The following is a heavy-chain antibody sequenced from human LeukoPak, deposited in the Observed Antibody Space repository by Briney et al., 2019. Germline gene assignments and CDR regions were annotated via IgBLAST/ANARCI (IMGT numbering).Heavy chain of an antibody. CDR3: PRAYYDSSGYHSFDY. V-gene: IGHV1-69*13. J-gene: IGHJ4*02. CDR2: IIPIFGTA. D-gene: IGHD3-22*01. Sequence: ASVKVSCKASGGTFSSYAISWVRQAPGQGLEWMGGIIPIFGTANYAQKFQGRVTITADESTSTAYMELSSLRSEDTAVYYCPRAYYDSSGYHSFDYWGQGTLVTVSS. CDR1: GGTFSSYA.